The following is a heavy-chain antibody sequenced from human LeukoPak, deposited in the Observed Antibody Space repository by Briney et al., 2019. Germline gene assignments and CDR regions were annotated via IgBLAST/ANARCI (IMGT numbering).Heavy chain of an antibody. V-gene: IGHV3-53*01. J-gene: IGHJ4*02. Sequence: PGGSLRLSCAASGFTVSSNYMSWVRQAPGKGLEWVSVIYSGGSTYYADSVKGRFTISRDNSTNTLYLQMSSLRADDTAVYYCAKDLLSSGFIDYWGQGTLVTVSS. CDR1: GFTVSSNY. CDR2: IYSGGST. CDR3: AKDLLSSGFIDY. D-gene: IGHD2-2*01.